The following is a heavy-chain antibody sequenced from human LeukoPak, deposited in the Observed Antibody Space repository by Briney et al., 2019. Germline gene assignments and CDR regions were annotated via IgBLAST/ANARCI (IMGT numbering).Heavy chain of an antibody. CDR2: MNPNSGNT. D-gene: IGHD3-10*01. Sequence: GASVKVSCKASGYTFTSYDINWVRQATGRRLEWMGWMNPNSGNTGYAQKFQGRVTMTRNTSISTAYMELSSLRSEDTAVYYCARTMVGGVFLLPYWGQGTLVTVSS. J-gene: IGHJ4*02. CDR3: ARTMVGGVFLLPY. CDR1: GYTFTSYD. V-gene: IGHV1-8*01.